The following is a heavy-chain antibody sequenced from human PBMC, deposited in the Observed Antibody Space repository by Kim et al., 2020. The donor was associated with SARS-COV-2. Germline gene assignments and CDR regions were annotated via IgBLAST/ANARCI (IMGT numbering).Heavy chain of an antibody. D-gene: IGHD6-19*01. CDR2: ISSSSSYI. CDR3: ARHRDHSSGWYSGGY. Sequence: GGSLRLSCAASGFTFRSYSMNWVRQAPVKGLEWVSSISSSSSYIYYADSVKGRFTISRDNAKNSLYLQMNSLRAEDTAVYYCARHRDHSSGWYSGGYWGQGRLVTVSS. V-gene: IGHV3-21*01. CDR1: GFTFRSYS. J-gene: IGHJ4*02.